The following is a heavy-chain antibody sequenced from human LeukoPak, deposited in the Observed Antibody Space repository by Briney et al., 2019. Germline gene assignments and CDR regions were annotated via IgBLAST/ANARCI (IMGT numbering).Heavy chain of an antibody. CDR1: GGAISSDY. J-gene: IGHJ4*02. CDR3: ARDRLGLPVDY. D-gene: IGHD5-18*01. Sequence: SETLSLTCTVSGGAISSDYWSWIRQPPGQGLEWIGYIHYTGSINYNPSLRSRVTISIDTSKNQFSLKLSSVTAADTAIYYCARDRLGLPVDYWGQGTLVTVSS. V-gene: IGHV4-59*01. CDR2: IHYTGSI.